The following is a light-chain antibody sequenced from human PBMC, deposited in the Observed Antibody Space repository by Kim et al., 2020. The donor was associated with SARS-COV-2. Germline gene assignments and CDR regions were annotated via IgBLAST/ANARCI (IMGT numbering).Light chain of an antibody. V-gene: IGKV1-39*01. CDR2: AAS. J-gene: IGKJ1*01. Sequence: DIQMTQSPSSLSASVGDRVTITCRASQSISSYLNWYQQKPGKAPKPLIYAASILQSGVPSRFSGSGSGTDFTLTISSLQPEDFATDYYQQSYSTPKTFGQGTKLEI. CDR3: QQSYSTPKT. CDR1: QSISSY.